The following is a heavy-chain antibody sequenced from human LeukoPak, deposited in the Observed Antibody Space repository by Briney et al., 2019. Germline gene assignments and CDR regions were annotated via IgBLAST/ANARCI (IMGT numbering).Heavy chain of an antibody. J-gene: IGHJ6*02. CDR1: GYTFTSYD. D-gene: IGHD2-2*01. V-gene: IGHV1-8*01. Sequence: EASVKVSCKASGYTFTSYDIHWVRQATGQGLEWMGWMNPNSGNTGYAQKFQGRVTMTRNTSISTAYMELSSLRSEDTAVYYCARGGYCSSTSCYSFYYGMDVWGQGTTVTVSS. CDR3: ARGGYCSSTSCYSFYYGMDV. CDR2: MNPNSGNT.